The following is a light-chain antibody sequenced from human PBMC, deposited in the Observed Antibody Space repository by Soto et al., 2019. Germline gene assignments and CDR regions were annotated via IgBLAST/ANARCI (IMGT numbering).Light chain of an antibody. CDR3: HQYHNWPWT. Sequence: ETVMTQPPGTLSVSLGERATLPCRASQSVSIHLAWYQQKPGQAPRLLIYDTSTRATGIPARFSGSGSGTEFTLTISNLQSEDFAVYYCHQYHNWPWTCGQGTNVYI. CDR2: DTS. V-gene: IGKV3-15*01. J-gene: IGKJ1*01. CDR1: QSVSIH.